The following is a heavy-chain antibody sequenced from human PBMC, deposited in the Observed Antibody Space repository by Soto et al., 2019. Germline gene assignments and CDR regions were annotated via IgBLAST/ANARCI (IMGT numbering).Heavy chain of an antibody. CDR1: GLTFSSYE. CDR2: ISSSGSTI. V-gene: IGHV3-48*03. Sequence: GGSMRLSCAASGLTFSSYEMNWVRQAPGKGLEWVSYISSSGSTIYYADSVKGRFTISRDNAKNSLYLQMTSLRAEDTAVYYCARGAGDYGIYYYGMDVWGQRTTLTGTS. CDR3: ARGAGDYGIYYYGMDV. J-gene: IGHJ6*02. D-gene: IGHD4-17*01.